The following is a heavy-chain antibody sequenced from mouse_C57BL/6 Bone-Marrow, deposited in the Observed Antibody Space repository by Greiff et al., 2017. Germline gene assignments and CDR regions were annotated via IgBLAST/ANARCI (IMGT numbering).Heavy chain of an antibody. CDR1: GYTFTSYW. CDR3: GVYGSLSWFAV. J-gene: IGHJ1*03. CDR2: IDPSDSYT. Sequence: QVQLQQPGAELVRPGTSVKLSCKASGYTFTSYWMHWVKQRPGQGLEWIGVIDPSDSYTNYNQKFKGKATLTVDTSSSTAYMQLSSLTSEDSAVYYCGVYGSLSWFAVWGTGTPVTVS. V-gene: IGHV1-59*01. D-gene: IGHD1-1*01.